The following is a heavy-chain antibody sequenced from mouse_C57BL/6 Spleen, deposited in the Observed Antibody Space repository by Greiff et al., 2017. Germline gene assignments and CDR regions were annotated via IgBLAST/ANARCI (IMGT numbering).Heavy chain of an antibody. CDR1: GYTFTSYW. CDR3: ARRGDYDLYWYFDV. Sequence: VQLQQPGAELVRPGSSVKLSCKASGYTFTSYWMHWVKQRPIQGLEWIGNIDPSDSETHYNQKFTDKATLTVDKSSSTAYMQRSSLTSEDSAVYYCARRGDYDLYWYFDVWGTGTTVTVSS. V-gene: IGHV1-52*01. D-gene: IGHD2-4*01. J-gene: IGHJ1*03. CDR2: IDPSDSET.